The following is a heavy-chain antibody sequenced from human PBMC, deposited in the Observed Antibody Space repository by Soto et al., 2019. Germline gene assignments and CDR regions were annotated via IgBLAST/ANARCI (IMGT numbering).Heavy chain of an antibody. CDR1: NAPVDSSTYT. V-gene: IGHV4-39*07. Sequence: SETLSLTCTVSNAPVDSSTYTWGWIRQPPGKGLEWIGSIYYSGSMNYNPSLKSRVILSDDTSKNQIFLRLSSVTAADTAVYYCARAYYDSSGYSLDPWGQGILVTVSS. CDR3: ARAYYDSSGYSLDP. CDR2: IYYSGSM. D-gene: IGHD3-22*01. J-gene: IGHJ5*02.